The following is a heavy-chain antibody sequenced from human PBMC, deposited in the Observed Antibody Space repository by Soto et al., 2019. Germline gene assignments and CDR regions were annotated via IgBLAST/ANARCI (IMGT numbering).Heavy chain of an antibody. J-gene: IGHJ4*02. CDR2: IFYSGST. Sequence: QLHLQESGPGLVRPSETLSLICTVSGDSIISEIYYWGWIRQSPGKGLEWIGRIFYSGSTYYNPSLKSRVTMSVDTSKSQFSLKLNSVTAADTAVYYCTRHGYYYRSGNCHFWGQGTLVTVSS. V-gene: IGHV4-39*01. D-gene: IGHD3-10*01. CDR1: GDSIISEIYY. CDR3: TRHGYYYRSGNCHF.